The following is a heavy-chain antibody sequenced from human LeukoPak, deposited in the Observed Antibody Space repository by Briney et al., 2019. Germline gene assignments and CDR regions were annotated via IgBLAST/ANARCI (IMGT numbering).Heavy chain of an antibody. J-gene: IGHJ4*02. CDR3: AGGRGYYYDSSGYYPY. CDR2: INHSGST. D-gene: IGHD3-22*01. CDR1: GGSFSGYY. Sequence: SETLSLTCAVYGGSFSGYYWSWIRQPPGKGLEWIGEINHSGSTNYNPSLKSRVTISVDTSKNQFSLKLSSVTAADTAVYYCAGGRGYYYDSSGYYPYWGQGTLVTVSS. V-gene: IGHV4-34*01.